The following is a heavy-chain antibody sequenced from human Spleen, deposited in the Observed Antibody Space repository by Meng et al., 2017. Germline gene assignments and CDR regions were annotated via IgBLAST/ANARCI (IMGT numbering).Heavy chain of an antibody. J-gene: IGHJ4*02. D-gene: IGHD3-10*01. CDR2: IYTGGST. CDR1: GFTVSSNS. V-gene: IGHV3-66*02. CDR3: ARDMKVRGVISAFDY. Sequence: VLLVESGGGLVQPGGSLRLSCAASGFTVSSNSMSWVRQAPGKGLEWVSVIYTGGSTYYADSVRGRFTISRDSSKNTLYLQLNSLRPEDTAVYYCARDMKVRGVISAFDYWGQGTLVTVSS.